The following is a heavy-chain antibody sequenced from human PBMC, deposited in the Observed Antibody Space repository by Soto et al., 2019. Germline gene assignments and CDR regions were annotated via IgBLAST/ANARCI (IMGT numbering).Heavy chain of an antibody. V-gene: IGHV1-69*06. CDR2: IIPIFGTA. CDR3: ARFRPYSGSYLGYWYFDL. CDR1: GGTFSSYA. D-gene: IGHD1-26*01. J-gene: IGHJ2*01. Sequence: ASVKVSCKASGGTFSSYAISWVRQAPGQGLEWMGGIIPIFGTANCAQKFQGRVTITADKSTSTAYMELSSLRSEDTAVYYCARFRPYSGSYLGYWYFDLWGRGTLVTVSS.